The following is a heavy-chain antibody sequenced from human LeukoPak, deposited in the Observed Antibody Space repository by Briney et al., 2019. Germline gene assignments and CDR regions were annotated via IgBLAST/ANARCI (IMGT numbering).Heavy chain of an antibody. J-gene: IGHJ4*02. Sequence: GRSLRLSCAASGFTFTNYAMHWDRQAPGKGLEWVSIISYEGSEKYYADSVKGRFTISRDNSRNTLYLQMNSLRPEDTAVYYCARGREAGNRRLAGDDYWGQGTLVIVSS. CDR2: ISYEGSEK. V-gene: IGHV3-30*01. D-gene: IGHD3-10*01. CDR1: GFTFTNYA. CDR3: ARGREAGNRRLAGDDY.